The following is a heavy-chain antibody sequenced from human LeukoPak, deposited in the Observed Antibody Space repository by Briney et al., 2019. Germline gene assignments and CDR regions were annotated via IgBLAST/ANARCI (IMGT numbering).Heavy chain of an antibody. Sequence: GGSLRLSCAASGFTFSSYGMHWVRQAPGKGLEWVSYISSSGSTIYYADSVKGRFTISRDNAKNSLYLQMNSLRAEDTAVYYCARDHRGYSYGLIDYWGQGTLVTVSS. V-gene: IGHV3-48*04. CDR1: GFTFSSYG. J-gene: IGHJ4*02. D-gene: IGHD5-18*01. CDR2: ISSSGSTI. CDR3: ARDHRGYSYGLIDY.